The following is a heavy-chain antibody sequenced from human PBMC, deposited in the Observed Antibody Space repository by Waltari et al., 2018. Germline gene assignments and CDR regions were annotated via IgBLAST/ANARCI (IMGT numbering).Heavy chain of an antibody. D-gene: IGHD4-17*01. CDR1: GYTFTDYY. Sequence: EVQLVQSGAEVKKPGATVKISCKASGYTFTDYYMHWVQQAPGKGLEWMGRVDPEDGETIYAEKFQGRVTITADTSTDTAYMELSSLRSEDTAVYYCATQGGYGPDYGDHTEEEIDYWGQGTLVTVSS. J-gene: IGHJ4*02. V-gene: IGHV1-69-2*01. CDR3: ATQGGYGPDYGDHTEEEIDY. CDR2: VDPEDGET.